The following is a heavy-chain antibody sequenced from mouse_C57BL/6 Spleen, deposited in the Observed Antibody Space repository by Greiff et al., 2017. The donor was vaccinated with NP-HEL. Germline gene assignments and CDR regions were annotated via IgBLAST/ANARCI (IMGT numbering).Heavy chain of an antibody. Sequence: QVQLQQPGAELVKPGASVKLSCKASGYTFTSYWMHWVKQRPGQGLEWIGMIHPTSGSTNYNEKFKSKATLTVDKSSSTAYMQLSSLTSEDSAVYYCARRAYYYAMDYWGQGTSVTVSA. CDR2: IHPTSGST. CDR1: GYTFTSYW. D-gene: IGHD3-3*01. V-gene: IGHV1-64*01. CDR3: ARRAYYYAMDY. J-gene: IGHJ4*01.